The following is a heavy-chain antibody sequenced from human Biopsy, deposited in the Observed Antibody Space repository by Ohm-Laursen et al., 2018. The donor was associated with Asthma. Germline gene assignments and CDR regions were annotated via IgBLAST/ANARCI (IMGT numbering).Heavy chain of an antibody. CDR3: ARKAGSCISRTCYSLDF. D-gene: IGHD2-2*01. CDR2: INSVFGTT. J-gene: IGHJ4*02. Sequence: SVKVSCKSLGGTFNTYVIGWVRQAPGQGLEWMGGINSVFGTTTYPQKFQDRVTITADDSPSTVYMELSSLRSEDTAVYYCARKAGSCISRTCYSLDFWGRGTLVTVSS. CDR1: GGTFNTYV. V-gene: IGHV1-69*13.